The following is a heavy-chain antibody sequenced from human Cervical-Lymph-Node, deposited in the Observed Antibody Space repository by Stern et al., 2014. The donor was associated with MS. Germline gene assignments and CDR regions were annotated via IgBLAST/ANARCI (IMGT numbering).Heavy chain of an antibody. J-gene: IGHJ4*02. D-gene: IGHD4-17*01. V-gene: IGHV4-61*02. Sequence: QLQQSGPGLVKPSQTLSLTCTVSGGSVSTYNYYWTWIRQPAGKGLEWXGRIYASGNTNYNPSLKGRVTISLDTSRNQFSLKLTSVTAADTAVYYCATSGGRRGDFRDYWGQGTLVTVSS. CDR1: GGSVSTYNYY. CDR3: ATSGGRRGDFRDY. CDR2: IYASGNT.